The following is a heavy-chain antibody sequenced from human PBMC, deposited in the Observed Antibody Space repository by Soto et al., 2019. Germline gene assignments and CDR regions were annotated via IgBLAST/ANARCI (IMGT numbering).Heavy chain of an antibody. Sequence: QVQLVESGGGVVQPGRSLRLSCAASGFTFSSYAMHWVRQAPGKGLEWVAVISYDGSNKYYADSVKGRFTISRDNSKNTLYLQMNSLRAEDTAVYYCARGSYYDSSGYRDWGQGTLVTVSS. CDR1: GFTFSSYA. D-gene: IGHD3-22*01. CDR2: ISYDGSNK. CDR3: ARGSYYDSSGYRD. V-gene: IGHV3-30-3*01. J-gene: IGHJ4*02.